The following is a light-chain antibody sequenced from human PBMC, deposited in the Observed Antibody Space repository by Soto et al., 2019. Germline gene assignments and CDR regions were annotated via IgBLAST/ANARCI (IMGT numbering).Light chain of an antibody. CDR2: CAS. CDR1: LSLMQSNSYSY. Sequence: VMSLSPLSLPVTPGEPASISCSSDLSLMQSNSYSYLDWYQQKPGQSPQLLIYCASNRASGVPARFSGSGSGTNFTLKISSVEAEDFGIYYCMQDQDLPPAFGPGTKVDIK. V-gene: IGKV2-28*01. CDR3: MQDQDLPPA. J-gene: IGKJ3*01.